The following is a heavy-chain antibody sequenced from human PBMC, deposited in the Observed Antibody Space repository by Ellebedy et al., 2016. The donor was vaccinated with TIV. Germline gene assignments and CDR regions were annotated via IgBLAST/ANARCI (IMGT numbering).Heavy chain of an antibody. CDR3: AKCPDYDFWSGN. D-gene: IGHD3-3*01. V-gene: IGHV3-23*01. J-gene: IGHJ4*02. CDR2: ISGSGGST. Sequence: GESLKISXAASGFTFSSYATSWVRQAPGKGLEWVSAISGSGGSTYYADSVKDRFTISRDNSKNTLYLQMNSLRAEDTAVYYCAKCPDYDFWSGNWGQGTLVTVSS. CDR1: GFTFSSYA.